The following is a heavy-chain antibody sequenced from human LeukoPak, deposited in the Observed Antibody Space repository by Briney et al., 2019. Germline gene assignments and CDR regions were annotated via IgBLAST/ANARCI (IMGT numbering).Heavy chain of an antibody. V-gene: IGHV1-2*02. CDR1: GFDFRDYF. D-gene: IGHD3-16*02. Sequence: GASVKVSCKASGFDFRDYFIHWVRQAPGQGLEWMGWINPNSGGTNYAQKFQGRVTMTRDTSISTAYMELSRLRSDDTAVYYCATYDYVWGSYRLTGFDYWGQGTLVTVSS. CDR2: INPNSGGT. CDR3: ATYDYVWGSYRLTGFDY. J-gene: IGHJ4*02.